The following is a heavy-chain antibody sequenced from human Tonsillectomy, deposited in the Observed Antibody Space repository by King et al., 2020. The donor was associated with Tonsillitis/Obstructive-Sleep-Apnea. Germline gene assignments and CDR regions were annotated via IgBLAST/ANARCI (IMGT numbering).Heavy chain of an antibody. Sequence: QVQLVESGGGVVQPGRSLRLSCAASGFTFSSYGMHWVRQAPGKGLEWVAVISYDGSNKYYADSVKGRFTISRDNSKNTLYLQMNSLRAEDTAVYYCAKDNTGTTLADFDYWGRGTLVTVSS. CDR2: ISYDGSNK. V-gene: IGHV3-30*18. CDR3: AKDNTGTTLADFDY. D-gene: IGHD1-14*01. J-gene: IGHJ4*02. CDR1: GFTFSSYG.